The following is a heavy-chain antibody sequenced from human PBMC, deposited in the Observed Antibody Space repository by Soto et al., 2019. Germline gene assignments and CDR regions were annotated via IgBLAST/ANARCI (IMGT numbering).Heavy chain of an antibody. CDR2: IKSKTDGGTT. CDR1: GFTFSNAW. CDR3: AREVSIFGVGYFDY. D-gene: IGHD3-3*01. J-gene: IGHJ4*01. Sequence: GGSLRLSCAASGFTFSNAWMSWVRQAPGKGLEWVGRIKSKTDGGTTDYAAPVKGRFTISRDDSKNTLYLQMNSLKTEDTAVYYCAREVSIFGVGYFDYWGQEPWSPSPQ. V-gene: IGHV3-15*01.